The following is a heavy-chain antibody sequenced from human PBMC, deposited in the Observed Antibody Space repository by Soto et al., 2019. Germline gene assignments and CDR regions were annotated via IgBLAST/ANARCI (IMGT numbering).Heavy chain of an antibody. Sequence: EVQLLESGGELVQPGGSPRLSCAASGITFTSHAMNWVRQAPGKGLQWVSGISKSGDDTYYADSVKGRFTVSRDNSKNTLFLQVSSLRVDDTAVYYCVVSSAEATGIFDFWGQGTLVTVSS. CDR2: ISKSGDDT. V-gene: IGHV3-23*01. D-gene: IGHD6-13*01. J-gene: IGHJ4*02. CDR1: GITFTSHA. CDR3: VVSSAEATGIFDF.